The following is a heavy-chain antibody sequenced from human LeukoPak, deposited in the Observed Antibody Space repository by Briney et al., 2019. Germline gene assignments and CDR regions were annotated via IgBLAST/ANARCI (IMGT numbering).Heavy chain of an antibody. V-gene: IGHV1-8*01. CDR3: ARPNLLYYDFWSGYYTLGY. CDR2: MNPNGGNT. CDR1: GYTFTSYD. J-gene: IGHJ4*02. Sequence: ASVKVSCKASGYTFTSYDINWVRQAPGQGLEWMGWMNPNGGNTGYAQKFQGRVTMTRNTSISTAYMELSSLRSEDTAVYYCARPNLLYYDFWSGYYTLGYWGQGTLVTVSS. D-gene: IGHD3-3*01.